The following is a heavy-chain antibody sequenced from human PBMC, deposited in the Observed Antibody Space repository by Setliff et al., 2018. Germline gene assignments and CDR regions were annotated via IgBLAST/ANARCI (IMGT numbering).Heavy chain of an antibody. CDR3: ARRPYDSSGYFNY. D-gene: IGHD3-22*01. CDR1: GYIFTYYA. V-gene: IGHV1-3*01. CDR2: INAGNGNT. Sequence: GASVKVPCKASGYIFTYYAIHWVRQAPGQRLEGMGWINAGNGNTKYSQKFQGRVTITRDTSASTAYMELSSLTSEDTAVYYCARRPYDSSGYFNYWGQGTLVTVSS. J-gene: IGHJ4*02.